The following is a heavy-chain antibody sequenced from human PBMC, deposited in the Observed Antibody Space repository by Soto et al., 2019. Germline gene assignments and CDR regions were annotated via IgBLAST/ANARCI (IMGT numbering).Heavy chain of an antibody. Sequence: PEKLSVTSTVSGGSISRYSWSWIRQPAGRGLEWIGRIYTSGSTNYNPSLKSRVTMSVDTSKNQFSLKLSSVTAADTAVYYCARACSSNSCYDVFDYWGQGTLVT. V-gene: IGHV4-4*07. D-gene: IGHD2-2*01. CDR3: ARACSSNSCYDVFDY. CDR2: IYTSGST. J-gene: IGHJ4*02. CDR1: GGSISRYS.